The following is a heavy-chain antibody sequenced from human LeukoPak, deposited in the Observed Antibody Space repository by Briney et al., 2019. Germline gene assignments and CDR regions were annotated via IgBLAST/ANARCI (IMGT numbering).Heavy chain of an antibody. V-gene: IGHV4-61*01. D-gene: IGHD3-3*01. CDR3: ARADHESRDDFWSGYYYFEF. J-gene: IGHJ4*02. Sequence: SETLSVTCTVPGDSVSSASFYSSWVRQPPGNGLEWMGYIYYSGNTKYNPSLTSRVTISVDTSKNQFSLSLSSVPEEDAAVYYCARADHESRDDFWSGYYYFEFWGQGTLVTVCS. CDR2: IYYSGNT. CDR1: GDSVSSASFY.